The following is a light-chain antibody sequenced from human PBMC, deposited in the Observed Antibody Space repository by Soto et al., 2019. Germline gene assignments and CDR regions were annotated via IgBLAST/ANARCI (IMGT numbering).Light chain of an antibody. J-gene: IGKJ3*01. Sequence: IVLTKSPGALSLSTGEGVTLSCSASQSVSRSFLAWYQQKPGQAPRLLIYGASSRATGIPDRFSGSGSGTDFTLTISRLEPEDFAMYYCQQWFTFGPGTKVDIK. CDR1: QSVSRSF. CDR3: QQWFT. V-gene: IGKV3-20*01. CDR2: GAS.